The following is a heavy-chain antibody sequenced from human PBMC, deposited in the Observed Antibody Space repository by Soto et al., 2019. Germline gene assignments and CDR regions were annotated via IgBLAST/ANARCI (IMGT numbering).Heavy chain of an antibody. CDR1: GGSFGNYY. CDR2: IYYRGST. Sequence: QVQLQESGPGLVKPSETLSLACTVSGGSFGNYYWSWIRQPPGKGLEWIGYIYYRGSTNYNPSLKSRATISIDTSKHQLALRLSSVTAADSAVYYCATGLFVPDNYFYYGVDGWGHGTAVTISS. D-gene: IGHD2-21*01. J-gene: IGHJ6*02. V-gene: IGHV4-59*01. CDR3: ATGLFVPDNYFYYGVDG.